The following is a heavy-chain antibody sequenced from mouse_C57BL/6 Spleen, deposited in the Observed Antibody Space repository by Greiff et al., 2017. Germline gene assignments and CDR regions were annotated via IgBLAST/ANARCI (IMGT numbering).Heavy chain of an antibody. D-gene: IGHD1-1*01. J-gene: IGHJ1*03. V-gene: IGHV2-2*01. CDR3: ARTSVYYGSSYRYFDG. CDR1: GFSLTSYG. Sequence: VQLQESGPGLVQPSQSLSITCTVSGFSLTSYGVHWVRQSPGKGLEWLGVIWSGGSTDYNAAFISRLSISKDNSKSQVFFKMNSLQADDTAIYYCARTSVYYGSSYRYFDGWGTGTTVTVSS. CDR2: IWSGGST.